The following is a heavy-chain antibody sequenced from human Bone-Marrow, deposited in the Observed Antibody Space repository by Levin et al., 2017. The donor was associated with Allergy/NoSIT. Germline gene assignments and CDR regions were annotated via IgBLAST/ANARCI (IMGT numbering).Heavy chain of an antibody. D-gene: IGHD6-13*01. CDR1: GFAFSNYA. CDR2: ISGSGGNT. J-gene: IGHJ4*02. CDR3: ATDFVNSTYWYLFFDC. V-gene: IGHV3-23*01. Sequence: PGGSLRLSCAASGFAFSNYAMSWIRQAPGKGLEWVSTISGSGGNTYYAESVKGRFTISRDNPENTLFLQLNSLRADDTAVYYCATDFVNSTYWYLFFDCWGQGTLVTVSS.